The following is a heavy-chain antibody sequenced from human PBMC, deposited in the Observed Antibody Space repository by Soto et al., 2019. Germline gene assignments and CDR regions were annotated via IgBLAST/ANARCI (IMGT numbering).Heavy chain of an antibody. V-gene: IGHV3-23*01. D-gene: IGHD1-26*01. J-gene: IGHJ6*02. CDR2: ISGSGGST. CDR1: GFTFSSYA. Sequence: TGGSLRLSCAASGFTFSSYAMSWVRQAPGKGLEWVSAISGSGGSTYYADSVKGRFTISRDNSKNTLYLQMNSLRAEDTAVYYCAKVPRGYYYYGMDVWGQGTTVTVSS. CDR3: AKVPRGYYYYGMDV.